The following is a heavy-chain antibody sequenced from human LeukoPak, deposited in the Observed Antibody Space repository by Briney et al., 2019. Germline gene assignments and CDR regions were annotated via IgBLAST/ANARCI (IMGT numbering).Heavy chain of an antibody. CDR1: GGSISSGDYY. Sequence: SETLSLTCTVSGGSISSGDYYWSWIRQPPGKGLEWIGYINYSGTTYYNPSLRSRLTISIDTSKNQFSLKLSSVTAADTAVYYCARRYCSSTSCYLFDYWGQETLVTVSS. J-gene: IGHJ4*02. CDR2: INYSGTT. V-gene: IGHV4-30-4*01. CDR3: ARRYCSSTSCYLFDY. D-gene: IGHD2-2*01.